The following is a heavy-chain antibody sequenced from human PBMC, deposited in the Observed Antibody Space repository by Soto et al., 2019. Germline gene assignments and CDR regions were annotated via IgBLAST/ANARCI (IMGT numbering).Heavy chain of an antibody. D-gene: IGHD2-8*01. CDR1: GYTFTSYG. CDR3: ARGMVWVTPLHN. CDR2: INAGNGNT. V-gene: IGHV1-3*01. Sequence: ASVKVSCKASGYTFTSYGISWVRQAPGQRLEWMGWINAGNGNTKYSQKFQGRVTITRDTSASTAYMELSSLRSEDTAVYYCARGMVWVTPLHNGGRETLFTVP. J-gene: IGHJ4*02.